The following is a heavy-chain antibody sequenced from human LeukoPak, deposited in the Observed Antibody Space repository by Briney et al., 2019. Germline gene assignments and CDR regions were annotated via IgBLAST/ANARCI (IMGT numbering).Heavy chain of an antibody. CDR3: ARTVSSASLFFDY. CDR1: GGSISSGGYY. D-gene: IGHD6-25*01. V-gene: IGHV4-31*03. CDR2: IDYIGST. Sequence: PSETLSLTCTVSGGSISSGGYYWSWIRQHPGKGLEWTGYIDYIGSTYYNPSLKSRITISVDTSKNQFSLYLSSVTAADTAVYYCARTVSSASLFFDYWGQGTLVTGPS. J-gene: IGHJ4*02.